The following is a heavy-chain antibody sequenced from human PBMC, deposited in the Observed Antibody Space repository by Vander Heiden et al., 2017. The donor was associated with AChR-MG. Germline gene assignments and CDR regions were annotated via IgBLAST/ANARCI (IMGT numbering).Heavy chain of an antibody. CDR3: AKEQWQWLPRDAWDF. CDR1: GFTFSIYS. J-gene: IGHJ3*01. CDR2: ISGRWGST. V-gene: IGHV3-23*01. D-gene: IGHD6-19*01. Sequence: EVHLLESGGGLVQPGGSLRLSCAASGFTFSIYSMSWVRLASGKGLEWVSGISGRWGSTYYAESVKGKFTISRDNCMNTLYLKMNSLRAEETDVYYCAKEQWQWLPRDAWDFWGQGTMVTVSS.